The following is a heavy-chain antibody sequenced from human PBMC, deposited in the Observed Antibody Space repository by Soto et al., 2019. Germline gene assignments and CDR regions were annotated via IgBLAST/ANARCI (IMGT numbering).Heavy chain of an antibody. CDR2: INHSGST. Sequence: TLSLTCAVYGGSFSGYYWSWIRQPPGKGLEWIGEINHSGSTNYNPSLKSRVTISVDTSKNQFSLKLSSVTAADTAVYYCARSGIAKDMGNYYYYGMDVWGQGTTVTVSS. V-gene: IGHV4-34*01. D-gene: IGHD7-27*01. CDR3: ARSGIAKDMGNYYYYGMDV. J-gene: IGHJ6*02. CDR1: GGSFSGYY.